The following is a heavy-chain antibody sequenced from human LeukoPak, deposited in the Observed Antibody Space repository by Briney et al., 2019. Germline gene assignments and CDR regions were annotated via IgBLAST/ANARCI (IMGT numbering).Heavy chain of an antibody. CDR2: IKQDGSEK. V-gene: IGHV3-7*01. D-gene: IGHD3-10*01. J-gene: IGHJ6*03. CDR3: AREDYYGSEGLMWYCYYYMDV. Sequence: GGSLRLSCAASGFTFSSYWMSWVRQAPGKGLEWVANIKQDGSEKYYVDSVKGRFTISRDNAKNSLYLQMNSLRAEDTAVYYCAREDYYGSEGLMWYCYYYMDVWGKGTTVTISS. CDR1: GFTFSSYW.